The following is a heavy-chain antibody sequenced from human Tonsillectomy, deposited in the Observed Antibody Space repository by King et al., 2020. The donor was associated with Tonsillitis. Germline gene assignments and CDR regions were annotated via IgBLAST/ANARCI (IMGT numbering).Heavy chain of an antibody. CDR2: IYHTGST. CDR3: ARGLGSDDY. V-gene: IGHV4-38-2*01. J-gene: IGHJ4*02. CDR1: GYSISSGYY. Sequence: QLQESGPGLVKPSETLSLTCAVSGYSISSGYYWGWIRQPPGKGLEWIGSIYHTGSTYYNSSFKSRVTISVDTSKNQFSLQLNSVTTTHTAVYYCARGLGSDDYWGQGTLVTVSS. D-gene: IGHD3-10*01.